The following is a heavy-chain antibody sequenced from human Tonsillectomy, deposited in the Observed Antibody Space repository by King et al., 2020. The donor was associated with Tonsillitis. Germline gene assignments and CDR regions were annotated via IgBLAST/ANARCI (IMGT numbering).Heavy chain of an antibody. J-gene: IGHJ4*02. CDR1: GGSFSGYY. Sequence: VQLQQWGAGLLKPSETLSLTCAVYGGSFSGYYWSWIRQPPGKGLEWIGEINHGGGTNYNPSLKSRVTISVDTSKNQFSLQLTSVTGADTAVYYCARWPDYWGQGSLVTVSS. CDR3: ARWPDY. V-gene: IGHV4-34*01. CDR2: INHGGGT.